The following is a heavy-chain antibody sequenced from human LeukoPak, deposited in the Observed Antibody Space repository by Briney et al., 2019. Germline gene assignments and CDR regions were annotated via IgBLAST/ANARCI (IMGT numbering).Heavy chain of an antibody. CDR2: IGGLGSST. D-gene: IGHD3-3*01. J-gene: IGHJ4*02. V-gene: IGHV3-23*01. CDR3: ARDPGVVAFHYFDF. Sequence: GGSLRLSCAASGFTFSSHAMAWVRQAPGKGQEWVSAIGGLGSSTYYGDSVKGRFTISRDNSKNTVYLQMDSLRVEDTAVYYCARDPGVVAFHYFDFWGQGTLITVSS. CDR1: GFTFSSHA.